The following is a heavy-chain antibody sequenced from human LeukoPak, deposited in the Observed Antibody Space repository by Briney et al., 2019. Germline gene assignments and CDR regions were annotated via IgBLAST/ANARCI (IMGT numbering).Heavy chain of an antibody. D-gene: IGHD3-22*01. CDR1: GFTFSSYS. CDR2: ISSSSSTI. Sequence: GGSLRHSCAASGFTFSSYSMNWVRQAPGKGLEWVSYISSSSSTIYYADSVKGRFTISRDNAKNSLYLQMNSLRAEDTAVYYCARDTYYYDSSGNYYYYYMDVWGKGTTVTVSS. CDR3: ARDTYYYDSSGNYYYYYMDV. V-gene: IGHV3-48*01. J-gene: IGHJ6*03.